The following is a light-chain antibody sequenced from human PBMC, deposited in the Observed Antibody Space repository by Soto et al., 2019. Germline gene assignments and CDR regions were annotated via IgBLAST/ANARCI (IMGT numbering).Light chain of an antibody. CDR2: GNS. Sequence: QSVLTQPPSVSGAPGQRVTISCTGSSSNIGAGYDVHWYQQLPGTAPKRLIYGNSNRPSGVPDRFSGSKSGTSASLAITGLQAEDEAYYYCQSYDSSLSGYVFGTGTKVTVL. J-gene: IGLJ1*01. CDR1: SSNIGAGYD. CDR3: QSYDSSLSGYV. V-gene: IGLV1-40*01.